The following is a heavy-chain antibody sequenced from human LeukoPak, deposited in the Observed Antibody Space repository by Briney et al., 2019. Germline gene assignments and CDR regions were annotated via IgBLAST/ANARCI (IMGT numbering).Heavy chain of an antibody. V-gene: IGHV4-59*08. J-gene: IGHJ5*02. D-gene: IGHD6-19*01. CDR2: IYYSGST. CDR3: ARGGGVRTGSGWRPGNWFDP. CDR1: GGSISSYY. Sequence: PSETLSLTCTVSGGSISSYYWNWIRQPPGKGLEWIGYIYYSGSTNYNPSLKSRVTISVDTSKNQFSLKLSSVTAADTAVYYCARGGGVRTGSGWRPGNWFDPWGQGTLVIVSS.